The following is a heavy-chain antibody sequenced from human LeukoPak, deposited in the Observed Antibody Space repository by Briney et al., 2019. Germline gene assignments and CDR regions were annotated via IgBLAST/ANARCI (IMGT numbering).Heavy chain of an antibody. Sequence: GGSLRLSCVASGFILSSYSMNWVRQAPGKGLEWISFIHVSGGIIFYAESVKGRFTISRDNSKNTLYLQMNSLRAEDTAVYYCVKVVAASRGFVDYWGQGTLVTVSS. D-gene: IGHD5-12*01. V-gene: IGHV3-23*01. CDR2: IHVSGGII. CDR1: GFILSSYS. J-gene: IGHJ4*02. CDR3: VKVVAASRGFVDY.